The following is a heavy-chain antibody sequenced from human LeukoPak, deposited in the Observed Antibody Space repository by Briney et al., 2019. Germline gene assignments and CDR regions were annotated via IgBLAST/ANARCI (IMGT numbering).Heavy chain of an antibody. D-gene: IGHD3-10*01. CDR2: INPNSGDT. CDR3: ARLGAYYYGSDYYYYMDV. V-gene: IGHV1-2*02. Sequence: ASVKVSCKASGYTFTSYSINWVRQAPGQGLEWMGWINPNSGDTNYAQKFQGRVTMTRDTPISTAYMELSRLRSDDTAVYYCARLGAYYYGSDYYYYMDVWGKGTTVTISS. J-gene: IGHJ6*03. CDR1: GYTFTSYS.